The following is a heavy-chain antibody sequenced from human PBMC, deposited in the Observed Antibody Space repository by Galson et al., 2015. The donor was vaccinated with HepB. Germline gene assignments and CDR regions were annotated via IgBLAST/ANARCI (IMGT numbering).Heavy chain of an antibody. J-gene: IGHJ2*01. Sequence: SLRLSCAASGLIVSNNYMTWVRQAPGKGLEWVSLIYGGGDTPYVDSVRGRFTISRDISKSTLYVQMTSLTTEDTAVYYCASSSDPTRNWHFDLWGRGTLVIVPS. CDR2: IYGGGDT. CDR3: ASSSDPTRNWHFDL. V-gene: IGHV3-66*02. D-gene: IGHD6-19*01. CDR1: GLIVSNNY.